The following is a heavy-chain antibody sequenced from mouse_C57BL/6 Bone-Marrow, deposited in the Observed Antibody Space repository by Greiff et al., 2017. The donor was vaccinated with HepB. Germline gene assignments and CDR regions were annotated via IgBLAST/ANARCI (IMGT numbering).Heavy chain of an antibody. D-gene: IGHD2-4*01. V-gene: IGHV1-81*01. CDR3: AYDYDALYWYFDV. CDR2: IYPRSGNT. CDR1: GYTFTSYG. Sequence: QVQLQQSGAELARPGASVKLSCKASGYTFTSYGISWVKQRTGQGLEWIGEIYPRSGNTYYNEKFKGKATLTADKSSSTAYMELRSLTSKDSAVYFCAYDYDALYWYFDVWGTGTTVTVSS. J-gene: IGHJ1*03.